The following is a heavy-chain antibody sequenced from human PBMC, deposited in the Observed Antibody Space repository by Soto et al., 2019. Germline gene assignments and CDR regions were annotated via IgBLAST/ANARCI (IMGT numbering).Heavy chain of an antibody. CDR1: GFTFSSYA. V-gene: IGHV3-30*04. D-gene: IGHD1-26*01. CDR2: ISYDGSNK. Sequence: GGSLRLSCAASGFTFSSYAMHWVRQAPGKGLEWVAVISYDGSNKYYADSVKGRFTISRDNSKDTLYLQMNSLRAEDTAVYSCASRYSYSGSYYGSLDYWGQGTLVTVSS. CDR3: ASRYSYSGSYYGSLDY. J-gene: IGHJ4*02.